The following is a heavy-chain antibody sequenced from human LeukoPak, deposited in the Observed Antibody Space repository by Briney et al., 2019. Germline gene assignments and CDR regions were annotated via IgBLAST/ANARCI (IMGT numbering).Heavy chain of an antibody. J-gene: IGHJ3*02. Sequence: SETLSLTCAVYGGSFSGYYWSWIRQPPGKGLEWIGEINHSGSTNYNPSLKSRVTISVDTSKNRFSLRLSSVTAADTAVYYCARGGYGDYNRGRNAFGIWGQGTVVSVSS. V-gene: IGHV4-34*01. CDR3: ARGGYGDYNRGRNAFGI. CDR1: GGSFSGYY. CDR2: INHSGST. D-gene: IGHD4-17*01.